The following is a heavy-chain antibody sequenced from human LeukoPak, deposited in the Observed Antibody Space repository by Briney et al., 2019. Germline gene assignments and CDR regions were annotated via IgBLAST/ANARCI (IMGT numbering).Heavy chain of an antibody. V-gene: IGHV4-59*01. CDR2: IYYSGST. D-gene: IGHD1-26*01. CDR3: ARGMGNSFDY. CDR1: GGPISSYY. J-gene: IGHJ4*02. Sequence: SETLSLTCTVSGGPISSYYWSWIRQPPGKGLEWIGYIYYSGSTNYNPSLKSRVTISVDTSKNQFSLKLSSVTAADTAVYYCARGMGNSFDYWGQGTLVTVSS.